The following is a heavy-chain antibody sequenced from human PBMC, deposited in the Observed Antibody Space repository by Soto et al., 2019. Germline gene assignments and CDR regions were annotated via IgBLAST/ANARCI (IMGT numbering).Heavy chain of an antibody. D-gene: IGHD3-3*01. Sequence: GSLRLSCAASGFTFISYDMHWVRQATGKGLEWVSAIGTAGDTYYPGSVKGRFTISRENAKNSLYLQMNSLRAGDTAVYYCARAPAIPSYHFLSGYPASYYIDVWGKGTTVTVSS. CDR1: GFTFISYD. J-gene: IGHJ6*03. V-gene: IGHV3-13*01. CDR2: IGTAGDT. CDR3: ARAPAIPSYHFLSGYPASYYIDV.